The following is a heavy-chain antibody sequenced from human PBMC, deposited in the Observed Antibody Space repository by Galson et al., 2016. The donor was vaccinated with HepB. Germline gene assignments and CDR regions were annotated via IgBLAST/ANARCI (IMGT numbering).Heavy chain of an antibody. J-gene: IGHJ4*02. V-gene: IGHV3-30*04. CDR1: GFSFSSSA. Sequence: SLRLSCAASGFSFSSSAMHWVRQAPGKGLEWVAVISYHGSNKYYVDSVKGRFTIPRDNSKNTLYLQMNSLRVEDTAMYYCARDGYYYGSGSYGAATYWGQGTPVTVSS. CDR3: ARDGYYYGSGSYGAATY. D-gene: IGHD3-10*01. CDR2: ISYHGSNK.